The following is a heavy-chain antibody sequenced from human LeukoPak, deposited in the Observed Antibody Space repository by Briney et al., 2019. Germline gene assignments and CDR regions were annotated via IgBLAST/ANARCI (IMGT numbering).Heavy chain of an antibody. V-gene: IGHV1-46*01. CDR1: GYTFTSYY. CDR3: ARDLSIAARELGRWTNWFDP. D-gene: IGHD6-6*01. CDR2: INPSGGNT. J-gene: IGHJ5*02. Sequence: ASVKVSCKASGYTFTSYYMHWVRQAPGQGLEWMGIINPSGGNTSYAQKFQGRVTMTRDTSTSTIYMELSSLRSDDTAVYYCARDLSIAARELGRWTNWFDPWGQGTLVTVSS.